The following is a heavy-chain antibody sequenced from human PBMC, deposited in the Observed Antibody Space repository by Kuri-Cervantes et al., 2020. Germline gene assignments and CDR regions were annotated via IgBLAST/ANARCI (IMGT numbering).Heavy chain of an antibody. Sequence: LSLTCAAPGFTFSSYGMHWVRQAPGKGLEWVAVIWYDGSNKYYADSVKGRFTISRDNSKNTLYLQMNSLRAEDTAVYYCARETTVTTVVDYWGQGTLVTVSS. J-gene: IGHJ4*02. D-gene: IGHD4-17*01. CDR2: IWYDGSNK. V-gene: IGHV3-33*08. CDR1: GFTFSSYG. CDR3: ARETTVTTVVDY.